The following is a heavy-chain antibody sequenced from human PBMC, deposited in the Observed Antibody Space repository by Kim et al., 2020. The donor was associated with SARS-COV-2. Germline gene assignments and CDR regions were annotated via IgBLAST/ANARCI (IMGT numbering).Heavy chain of an antibody. Sequence: SETLSLTCTVSGGSISSYYWSWIRQPPGKGLEWIGYIYYSGSTNYNPSLKSRVTISVDTSKNQFSLKLSSVTAADTAVYYCAREAVYGSGSYYPGFDYWGQGTLVTVSS. CDR3: AREAVYGSGSYYPGFDY. J-gene: IGHJ4*02. CDR1: GGSISSYY. D-gene: IGHD3-10*01. CDR2: IYYSGST. V-gene: IGHV4-59*13.